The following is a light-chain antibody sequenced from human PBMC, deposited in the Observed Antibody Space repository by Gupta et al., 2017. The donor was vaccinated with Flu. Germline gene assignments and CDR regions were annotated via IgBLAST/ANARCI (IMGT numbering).Light chain of an antibody. CDR1: SSNIGSEY. CDR3: GTWDSLNSGGL. J-gene: IGLJ3*02. CDR2: END. V-gene: IGLV1-51*02. Sequence: KVTISCSGTSSNIGSEYVSWYQHVPGAAPKLLIYENDKRPSGIPDRFSASKSGASATLDITGLQPADEADYYCGTWDSLNSGGLCGGGTKLTVL.